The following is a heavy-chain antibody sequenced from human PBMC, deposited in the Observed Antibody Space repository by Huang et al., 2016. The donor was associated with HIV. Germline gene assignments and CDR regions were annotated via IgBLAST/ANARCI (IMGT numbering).Heavy chain of an antibody. V-gene: IGHV3-30*02. CDR3: AKDKYYYDSTDAFDS. D-gene: IGHD3-22*01. Sequence: QVQLVESGGGVVQPGGSLRLSCAASGFSFSSYGMHWVRQGPAKGLKWCEFIRYDGSNKDYGDSVKGRFTNSRDNSKNTLYLQMNSLRAEDTAVYYCAKDKYYYDSTDAFDSWGQGTMVTVSS. CDR1: GFSFSSYG. J-gene: IGHJ3*02. CDR2: IRYDGSNK.